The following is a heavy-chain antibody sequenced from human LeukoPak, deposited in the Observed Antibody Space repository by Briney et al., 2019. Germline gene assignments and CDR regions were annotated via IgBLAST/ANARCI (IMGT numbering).Heavy chain of an antibody. J-gene: IGHJ4*02. D-gene: IGHD5-18*01. CDR2: MSYDGNKK. CDR3: AKKGVPTAMED. CDR1: GFTFSTYG. V-gene: IGHV3-30*18. Sequence: GGSLRLSCAASGFTFSTYGMHWVRQAPGKGLEWVAIMSYDGNKKYYTDSMKGRFTISRDNSRNTLYLQMNSLRVEDTAVYYCAKKGVPTAMEDWGQGTLVTVSS.